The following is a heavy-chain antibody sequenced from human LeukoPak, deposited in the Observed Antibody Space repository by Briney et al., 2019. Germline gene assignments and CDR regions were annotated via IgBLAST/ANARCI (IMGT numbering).Heavy chain of an antibody. J-gene: IGHJ5*02. Sequence: GGALRLSCATSGCTFNKYTMNWVRQAPGKGREWGSRISGSGADTFYADPVKGRFTISRDNSKNTLHLQKNNQRPEDTARNYHDTSDYSAFHLAHWGQGILVTV. V-gene: IGHV3-23*01. CDR3: DTSDYSAFHLAH. CDR2: ISGSGADT. D-gene: IGHD3-22*01. CDR1: GCTFNKYT.